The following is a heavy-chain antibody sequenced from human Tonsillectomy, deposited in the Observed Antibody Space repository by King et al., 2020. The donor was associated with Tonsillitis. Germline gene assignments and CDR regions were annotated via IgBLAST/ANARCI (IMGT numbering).Heavy chain of an antibody. J-gene: IGHJ6*03. D-gene: IGHD3-3*01. CDR1: GFTFSNAW. CDR2: IKSKTDGGTT. V-gene: IGHV3-15*01. CDR3: TTGIYDFWSVGYMDV. Sequence: VQLVESGGGLVKPGGSLRLSCAASGFTFSNAWMSWVRQAPGKGLEWVGRIKSKTDGGTTDYAAPVKGRFTISRDDSKNTLYLQMNSLKTEDTAVYDCTTGIYDFWSVGYMDVWGKGTTVTVSS.